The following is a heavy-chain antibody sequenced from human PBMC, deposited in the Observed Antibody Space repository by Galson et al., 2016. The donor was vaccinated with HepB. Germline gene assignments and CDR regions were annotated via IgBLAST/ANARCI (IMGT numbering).Heavy chain of an antibody. D-gene: IGHD3-10*01. Sequence: SETLSLTCSVSGGSLASYYWSWIRLPAGKGLEWIGRVYTTGRTNYSPSIKSRVNMSIDTSKNQFSLQLRSVTAADTGTYYCARVSRDRALDVWGQGTMVTVSS. J-gene: IGHJ3*01. CDR3: ARVSRDRALDV. CDR1: GGSLASYY. V-gene: IGHV4-4*07. CDR2: VYTTGRT.